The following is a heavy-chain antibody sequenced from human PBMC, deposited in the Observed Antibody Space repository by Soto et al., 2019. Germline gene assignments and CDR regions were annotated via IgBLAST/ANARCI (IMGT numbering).Heavy chain of an antibody. Sequence: EVQLVESGGGLVQPGGSLRLSCAASGFTSGFTFSRYWMSWVRQAPGKGLEWVANIKQDGGEKYYVDSVKGRFTISRDNAKYSLYLQMNSLRAEDTAVYYCASGRIVGATRPIGLDYWGQGTLVTVSS. D-gene: IGHD1-26*01. CDR1: GFTFSRYW. V-gene: IGHV3-7*01. CDR2: IKQDGGEK. CDR3: ASGRIVGATRPIGLDY. J-gene: IGHJ4*02.